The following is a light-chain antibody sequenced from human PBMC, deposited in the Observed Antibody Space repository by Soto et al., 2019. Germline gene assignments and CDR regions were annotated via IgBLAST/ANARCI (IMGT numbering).Light chain of an antibody. V-gene: IGLV2-14*03. CDR2: DVS. CDR3: NSFTSSSTHV. J-gene: IGLJ1*01. Sequence: QSALTQPASVSGSPGQSITISCTGTSSDIGAYNYVSWFQQHPDKAPKLLIYDVSNRPSGVSNRFSGSKSGNTASLTISGLQAEDEAEYYCNSFTSSSTHVFGTGTKLTV. CDR1: SSDIGAYNY.